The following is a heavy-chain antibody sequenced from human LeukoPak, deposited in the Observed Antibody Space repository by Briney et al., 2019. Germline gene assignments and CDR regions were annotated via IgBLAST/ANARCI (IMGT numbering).Heavy chain of an antibody. Sequence: GGSLRLSCAASGFTFTNAWMSWVRQAPGKGLEWVGRIKSKTDGGKTDYAAPVKGIFTISRDDSKNTLYLQMNSLKTEDTAIYYCTTGPATMLRGNWGQGTLVTVSS. CDR2: IKSKTDGGKT. CDR3: TTGPATMLRGN. J-gene: IGHJ4*02. D-gene: IGHD3-10*01. CDR1: GFTFTNAW. V-gene: IGHV3-15*01.